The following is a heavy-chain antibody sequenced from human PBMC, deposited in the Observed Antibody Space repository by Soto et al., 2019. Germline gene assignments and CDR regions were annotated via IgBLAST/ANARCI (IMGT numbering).Heavy chain of an antibody. CDR2: ISGSGTTM. CDR3: AKGLWFQQF. V-gene: IGHV3-11*01. J-gene: IGHJ4*02. Sequence: PGWSLRLSCSASGDTFWGYDMTGIRQAPGKGLEWISYISGSGTTMYYADSVKGRFTISRDNAKNSLYLQMNSLRAEDTAVYYCAKGLWFQQFWGQGALVTVSS. CDR1: GDTFWGYD. D-gene: IGHD3-10*01.